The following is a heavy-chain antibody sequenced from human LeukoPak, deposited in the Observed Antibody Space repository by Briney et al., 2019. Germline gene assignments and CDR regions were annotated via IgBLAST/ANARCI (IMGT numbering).Heavy chain of an antibody. J-gene: IGHJ3*02. CDR3: ARDGSGLSDAFDI. Sequence: ASVKVSCKASGYTFTNYYIHWVRQAPGQGLEWMGIITPSSGSTTYTQKFQGRVTMTRDTSTSTVYMELSSLRSEDTAVYYCARDGSGLSDAFDIWGQGTMVTVSS. CDR1: GYTFTNYY. V-gene: IGHV1-46*01. D-gene: IGHD3-10*01. CDR2: ITPSSGST.